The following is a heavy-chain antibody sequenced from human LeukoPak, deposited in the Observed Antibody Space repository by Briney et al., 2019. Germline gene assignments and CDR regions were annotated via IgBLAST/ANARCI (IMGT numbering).Heavy chain of an antibody. J-gene: IGHJ4*02. CDR3: ASTNKMPRIDY. D-gene: IGHD1-1*01. CDR2: ISYDGSNK. V-gene: IGHV3-30-3*01. Sequence: GGSLRLSCAASGFTFSSYAMHWVRQAPGKGLEWVAVISYDGSNKYYADSVKGQFTISRDNSKNTLYLQMNSLRAEDTAVYYCASTNKMPRIDYWGQGTLVTVSS. CDR1: GFTFSSYA.